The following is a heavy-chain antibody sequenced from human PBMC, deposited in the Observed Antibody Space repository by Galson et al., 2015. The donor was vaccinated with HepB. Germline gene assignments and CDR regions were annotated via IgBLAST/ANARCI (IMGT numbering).Heavy chain of an antibody. CDR1: GYTFTNYY. Sequence: SVKVSCKASGYTFTNYYIHWVRQAPRQGPEWMGIINPSGGITNYAQKFQGRVTMTRNTSTSTVYMELSSLRSEDAAVYYCARVHGAFDIWGQGTMVTVSS. CDR2: INPSGGIT. V-gene: IGHV1-46*01. J-gene: IGHJ3*02. CDR3: ARVHGAFDI.